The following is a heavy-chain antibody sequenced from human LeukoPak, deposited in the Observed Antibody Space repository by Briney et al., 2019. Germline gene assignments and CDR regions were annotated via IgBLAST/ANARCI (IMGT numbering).Heavy chain of an antibody. V-gene: IGHV3-21*01. CDR2: ISSSSSSI. CDR1: GFTFNSYS. Sequence: GGSLRLSCAASGFTFNSYSMNWVRQAPGKGLEGVSSISSSSSSIYYADSVRGRFTISRDNAKNSLYLQMNSLRAEDTAVYYCARASGDIVETATMGSYWGQGTLVTVSS. J-gene: IGHJ4*02. CDR3: ARASGDIVETATMGSY. D-gene: IGHD5-18*01.